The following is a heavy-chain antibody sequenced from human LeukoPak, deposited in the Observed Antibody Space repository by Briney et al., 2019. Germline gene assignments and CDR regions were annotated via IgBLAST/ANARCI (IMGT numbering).Heavy chain of an antibody. CDR1: GGSISSYY. D-gene: IGHD6-13*01. CDR3: ARDRSWVAAAGTLGWFDP. V-gene: IGHV4-59*01. J-gene: IGHJ5*02. CDR2: IYYSGST. Sequence: PSETLSLTCTVSGGSISSYYWSWIRQPPGKGLEWIGYIYYSGSTNYNPSLKSRVTISVDTSKNQFSLKLSSVTAADTAVYYCARDRSWVAAAGTLGWFDPWGQGTLVTVSS.